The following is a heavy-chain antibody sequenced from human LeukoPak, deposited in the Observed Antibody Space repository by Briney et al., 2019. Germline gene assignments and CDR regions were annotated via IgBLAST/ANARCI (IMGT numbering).Heavy chain of an antibody. D-gene: IGHD6-13*01. J-gene: IGHJ3*02. CDR2: ISYDGSNE. Sequence: GESLKISCAASGFTFSSYGMHWVRQAPGRGLEWVTVISYDGSNEYFADSVKGRFTISRDNSKNTLYLQMSSLRAEDTAVYYCAKEEAADGDAFDIWGQGTMVTVSS. V-gene: IGHV3-30*18. CDR3: AKEEAADGDAFDI. CDR1: GFTFSSYG.